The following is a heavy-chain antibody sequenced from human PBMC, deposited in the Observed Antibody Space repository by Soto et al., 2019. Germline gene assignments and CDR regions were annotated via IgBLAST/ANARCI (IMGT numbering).Heavy chain of an antibody. V-gene: IGHV3-23*01. CDR1: GFTFSSYA. CDR3: AKVLLPQQLVGYYFDY. J-gene: IGHJ4*02. Sequence: GGSLRLSCAASGFTFSSYAMSWVRQAPGKGLEWVSAISGSGGSTYYADSVKGRFTISRDNSKNTLYLQMNSLRAEDTAVYYCAKVLLPQQLVGYYFDYWGQGTLVTVSS. CDR2: ISGSGGST. D-gene: IGHD6-13*01.